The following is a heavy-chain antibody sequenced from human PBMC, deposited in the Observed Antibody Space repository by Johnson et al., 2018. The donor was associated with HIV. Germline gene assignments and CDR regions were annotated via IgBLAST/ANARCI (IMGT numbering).Heavy chain of an antibody. J-gene: IGHJ3*02. CDR2: INWDGDST. CDR3: ARGSQEMVTIWNAFDI. D-gene: IGHD5-24*01. CDR1: RFTFDDYA. Sequence: VESGGVVVHPGGSLRLSCETSRFTFDDYAMHWVRQAPGKGLEWVSLINWDGDSTYYADSVKGRFTISRDNSKNSLYLQMNSLRPEDTAVYYCARGSQEMVTIWNAFDIWGQGTMVTVSS. V-gene: IGHV3-43D*03.